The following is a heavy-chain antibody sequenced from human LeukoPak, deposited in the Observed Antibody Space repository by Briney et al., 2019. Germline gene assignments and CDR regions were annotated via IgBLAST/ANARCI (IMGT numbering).Heavy chain of an antibody. CDR1: GYTLTELS. J-gene: IGHJ5*02. V-gene: IGHV1-24*01. CDR3: ATAGCSSTSCYGVRWFDP. D-gene: IGHD2-2*01. CDR2: FDPEDGET. Sequence: ASVKVSCKVSGYTLTELSMHWVRQAPGKGLEWMGGFDPEDGETIYAQKFQGRVTVTEDTSTDTAYMELSSLKSEDTAVYYCATAGCSSTSCYGVRWFDPWGQGTLVTVSS.